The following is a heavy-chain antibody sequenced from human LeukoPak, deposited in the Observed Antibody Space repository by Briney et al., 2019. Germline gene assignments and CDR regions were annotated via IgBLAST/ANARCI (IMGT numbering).Heavy chain of an antibody. CDR1: GYTFTDYY. Sequence: ASVKVSCKASGYTFTDYYIHWVRQAPGQGLEWMGRINPNSGGTNYAQKFQGRVTMTRDTSISPAYMELRRLRSDDTAVYYCARDFERPDYWGQGTLVTVSS. CDR2: INPNSGGT. J-gene: IGHJ4*02. V-gene: IGHV1-2*06. CDR3: ARDFERPDY.